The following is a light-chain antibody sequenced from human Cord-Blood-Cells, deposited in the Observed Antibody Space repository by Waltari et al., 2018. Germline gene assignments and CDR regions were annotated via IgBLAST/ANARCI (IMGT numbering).Light chain of an antibody. CDR3: SSYTSSSTLYV. J-gene: IGLJ1*01. CDR1: SSDVGGYNY. Sequence: QSALTQPASVSGSPGQSITISSTGTSSDVGGYNYVSWYQQHPGKAPKLMIYEVSNRPAGVYNRFSGSKSGNTASLTISGLQAEDEADYYCSSYTSSSTLYVFGTGTKVTVL. CDR2: EVS. V-gene: IGLV2-14*01.